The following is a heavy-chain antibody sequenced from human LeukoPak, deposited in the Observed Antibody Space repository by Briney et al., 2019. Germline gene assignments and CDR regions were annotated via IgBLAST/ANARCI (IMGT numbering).Heavy chain of an antibody. Sequence: SETLSLTCSVSGGSITTWHWIWIRQPPGKGLEWIGYIYYSGTTKYNPSLKSRVAISADTSKNQFSLKLTSLTAADTAIYYCARMPRGALSWFDPWGQGTLVTVSS. CDR2: IYYSGTT. V-gene: IGHV4-59*12. D-gene: IGHD3-10*01. CDR3: ARMPRGALSWFDP. CDR1: GGSITTWH. J-gene: IGHJ5*02.